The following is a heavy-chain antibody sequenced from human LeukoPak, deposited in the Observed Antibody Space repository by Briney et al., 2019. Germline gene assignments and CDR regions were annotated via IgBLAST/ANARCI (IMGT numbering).Heavy chain of an antibody. CDR2: IYYSGST. D-gene: IGHD1-26*01. J-gene: IGHJ6*03. Sequence: NPSETLSLTCTVSGGSISISSNYWVWIRQALGKGLDSIGTIYYSGSTYYNPSLKSRVTISVDTSKNQFFLNLTSVTAGDTAVYYCARTNIVVGATGIYYYYVDVWGKGTTVTVSS. V-gene: IGHV4-39*01. CDR3: ARTNIVVGATGIYYYYVDV. CDR1: GGSISISSNY.